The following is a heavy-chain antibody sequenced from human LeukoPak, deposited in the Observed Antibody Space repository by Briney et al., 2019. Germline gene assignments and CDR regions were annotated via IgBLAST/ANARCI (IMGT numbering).Heavy chain of an antibody. CDR3: ASPASGAYGSGSYPSLNY. D-gene: IGHD3-10*01. J-gene: IGHJ4*02. CDR1: GFTLSSYG. Sequence: PGGSLRLSCAASGFTLSSYGMTWVRQPPGKGLEWIGEINHSGSTNYNPSLKSRVTISVDTSKNQFSLKLSSVTAADTAVYYCASPASGAYGSGSYPSLNYWGQGTLVTVSS. CDR2: INHSGST. V-gene: IGHV4-34*01.